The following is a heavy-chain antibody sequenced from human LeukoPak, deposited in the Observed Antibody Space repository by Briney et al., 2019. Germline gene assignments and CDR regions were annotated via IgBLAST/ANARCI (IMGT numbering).Heavy chain of an antibody. CDR3: ARDHGVTMVRGVITGFDY. Sequence: SVKVSCKASGGTFSSYAISWVRQAPGQGLEWMRRIIPIFGTANYAQKFEGRVTITADESTSTAYMELSSLRSEDTAVYYCARDHGVTMVRGVITGFDYWGQGTLVTVSS. CDR1: GGTFSSYA. J-gene: IGHJ4*02. V-gene: IGHV1-69*13. CDR2: IIPIFGTA. D-gene: IGHD3-10*01.